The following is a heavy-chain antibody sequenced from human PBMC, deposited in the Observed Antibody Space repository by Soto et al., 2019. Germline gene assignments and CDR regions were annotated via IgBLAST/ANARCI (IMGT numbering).Heavy chain of an antibody. D-gene: IGHD3-10*01. J-gene: IGHJ6*02. Sequence: QVQLVQSGAEVKKPGSSLKVSCKASGGTFSSYTISWVRQAPGQGLEWMGRIIPILGIANYAQKFQGRVTITADKSTSTAYMELSSLRSEDTAVYYCARFRGSYGMEVWGQGTKVTVSS. V-gene: IGHV1-69*02. CDR2: IIPILGIA. CDR1: GGTFSSYT. CDR3: ARFRGSYGMEV.